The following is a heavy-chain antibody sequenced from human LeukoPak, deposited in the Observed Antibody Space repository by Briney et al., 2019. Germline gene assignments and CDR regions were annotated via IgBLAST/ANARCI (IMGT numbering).Heavy chain of an antibody. CDR2: IKQDGSEK. CDR1: GFTFSSYW. Sequence: GGSLRLSCAASGFTFSSYWMSWVRQAPGKGLEWVANIKQDGSEKYYVDSVKGQFTISRDNAKNSLYLQMNSLRAEDTAVYYCARDTIAADNWFDPWGQGTLVTVSS. J-gene: IGHJ5*02. D-gene: IGHD6-13*01. V-gene: IGHV3-7*01. CDR3: ARDTIAADNWFDP.